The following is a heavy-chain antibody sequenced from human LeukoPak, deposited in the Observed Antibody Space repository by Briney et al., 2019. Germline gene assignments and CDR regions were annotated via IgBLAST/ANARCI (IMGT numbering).Heavy chain of an antibody. Sequence: GESLKISCKGSGYSLTSYWIGWVRQMPGKGLEWMGIIYPGDSDTRYSPSFQGQVTISADKSISTAYLQWSSLKASDTVMYYCARLGQWLVSSFDYWGQGTLVTVSS. J-gene: IGHJ4*02. V-gene: IGHV5-51*01. CDR1: GYSLTSYW. D-gene: IGHD6-19*01. CDR3: ARLGQWLVSSFDY. CDR2: IYPGDSDT.